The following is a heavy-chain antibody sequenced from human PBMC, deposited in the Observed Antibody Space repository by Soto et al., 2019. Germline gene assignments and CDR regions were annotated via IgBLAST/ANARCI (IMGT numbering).Heavy chain of an antibody. CDR2: IYYSGST. J-gene: IGHJ4*02. Sequence: QLQLQESGPGLVKPSETLSLTCTVSGGSISSSSYYWGWIRQPPGKGLEWIGSIYYSGSTYYNPSLNSRVTISVDTSKNQFSLKLSSVTAADTAVYYCARQIVAGGYFDYWGQGTLVTVSS. D-gene: IGHD5-12*01. CDR1: GGSISSSSYY. CDR3: ARQIVAGGYFDY. V-gene: IGHV4-39*01.